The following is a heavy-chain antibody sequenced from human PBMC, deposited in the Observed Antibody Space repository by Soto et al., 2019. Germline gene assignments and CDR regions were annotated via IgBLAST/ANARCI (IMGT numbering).Heavy chain of an antibody. Sequence: GSLRLSCAASGFTFSSYGMHWVRQAPGKGLEWVAVIWYDGSNKYYADSVKGRFTISRDNSKNTLYLQMNSLRAEDTAVYYCARDLSGPYDFWSGYFDYWGQGTLVTVSS. CDR3: ARDLSGPYDFWSGYFDY. J-gene: IGHJ4*02. V-gene: IGHV3-33*01. D-gene: IGHD3-3*01. CDR1: GFTFSSYG. CDR2: IWYDGSNK.